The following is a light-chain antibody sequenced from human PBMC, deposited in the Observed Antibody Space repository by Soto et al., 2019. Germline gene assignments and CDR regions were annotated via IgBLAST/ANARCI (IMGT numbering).Light chain of an antibody. Sequence: EIVLTQSPATLSLSPGERATLSCRASQSVSSYLAWYQQKPGQAPRLLIYDASNRATGIQARFSGSGSGTEFTLTIRSLQPDDFATYYCKQYNSYSGTFGQGTKVDIK. J-gene: IGKJ1*01. CDR1: QSVSSY. CDR3: KQYNSYSGT. CDR2: DAS. V-gene: IGKV3-11*01.